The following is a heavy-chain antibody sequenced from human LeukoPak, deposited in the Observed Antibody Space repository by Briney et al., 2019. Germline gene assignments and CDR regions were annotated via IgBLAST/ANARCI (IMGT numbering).Heavy chain of an antibody. Sequence: SETLSLTCTVSGGSISSYFWSWVRQPAGKGLEWIGRIYTSGSTNYTPSLKSRVTMSVDTSKNQFSLKLNSVTAADTAVYYCAREMGGYHNWFDPWGQGMLVTVSS. D-gene: IGHD3-22*01. CDR2: IYTSGST. CDR3: AREMGGYHNWFDP. J-gene: IGHJ5*02. CDR1: GGSISSYF. V-gene: IGHV4-4*07.